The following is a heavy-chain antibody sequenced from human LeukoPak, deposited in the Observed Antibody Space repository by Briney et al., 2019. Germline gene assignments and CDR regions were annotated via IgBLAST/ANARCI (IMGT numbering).Heavy chain of an antibody. D-gene: IGHD5-18*01. Sequence: SVKVSCKASGGTFGSYVISWVRQAPGQGLEWMGGIIPIYGTAHYAQKFQGRLTITADESTSTVYMEMSSLRSEDTAMYYCAKGGDTALVTGYFDLWGRGTLVTVSA. J-gene: IGHJ2*01. CDR2: IIPIYGTA. V-gene: IGHV1-69*13. CDR1: GGTFGSYV. CDR3: AKGGDTALVTGYFDL.